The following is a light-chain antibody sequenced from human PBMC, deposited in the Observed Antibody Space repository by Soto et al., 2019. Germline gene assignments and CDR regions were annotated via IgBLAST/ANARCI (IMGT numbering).Light chain of an antibody. CDR3: SSLTSSDTLI. CDR1: SSDFGGYNY. CDR2: DVS. J-gene: IGLJ2*01. V-gene: IGLV2-14*03. Sequence: QAVVTQPASVSGSPGQSITISCTGTSSDFGGYNYVSWYQQHPGKAPKLLIYDVSSRPSGISYRFSGSKSGNTASLTISGLQAEDAADYYCSSLTSSDTLIFGGGTKLTVL.